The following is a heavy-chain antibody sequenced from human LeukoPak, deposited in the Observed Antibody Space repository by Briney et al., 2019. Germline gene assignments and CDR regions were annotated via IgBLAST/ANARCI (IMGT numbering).Heavy chain of an antibody. V-gene: IGHV4-31*03. D-gene: IGHD2-21*02. CDR3: ARGYRFCGGDCSGGAFDI. CDR1: GGSISSSGYY. Sequence: SQTLSLTCTVTGGSISSSGYYWSWLRQHPGKGLEWIGYIYYSGSTYYNPSLKSRVTISVDTSKNQFSLKLSSVTAADTAVYYCARGYRFCGGDCSGGAFDIWGQGTMVTVSS. CDR2: IYYSGST. J-gene: IGHJ3*02.